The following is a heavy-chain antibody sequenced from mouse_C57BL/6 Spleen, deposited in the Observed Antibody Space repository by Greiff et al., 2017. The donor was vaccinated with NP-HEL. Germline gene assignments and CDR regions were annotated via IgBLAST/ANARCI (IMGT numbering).Heavy chain of an antibody. CDR2: IYPGDGDT. J-gene: IGHJ4*01. CDR1: GYAFSSSW. D-gene: IGHD2-4*01. CDR3: ARKGVYYDYDGAAMDY. Sequence: QVQLQQSGPELVKPGASVKISCKASGYAFSSSWMNWVKQRPGKGLEWIGRIYPGDGDTNYNGKFKGKATLTADKSSSTAYMQLSSLTSEDSAVYFCARKGVYYDYDGAAMDYWGQGTSVTVSS. V-gene: IGHV1-82*01.